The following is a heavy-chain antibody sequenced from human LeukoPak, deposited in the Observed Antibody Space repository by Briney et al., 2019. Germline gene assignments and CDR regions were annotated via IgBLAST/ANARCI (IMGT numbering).Heavy chain of an antibody. V-gene: IGHV4-59*12. J-gene: IGHJ4*02. Sequence: SSETLSLTCTVSGGSINSYYWSWIRQSPGKGLEWIGYIYYSGSTNYNPSLKSRVTMSVDTSKNQFSLKLTSVTAADTAVYYCARFSPRAMGNYLDFWGQGTLVTVSS. CDR1: GGSINSYY. D-gene: IGHD7-27*01. CDR2: IYYSGST. CDR3: ARFSPRAMGNYLDF.